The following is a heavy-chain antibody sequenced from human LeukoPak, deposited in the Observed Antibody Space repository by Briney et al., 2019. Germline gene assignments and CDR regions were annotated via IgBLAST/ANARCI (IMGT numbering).Heavy chain of an antibody. Sequence: SETLSLTCAVSGGPIIASYWSWIRQPPRQGLEWIGYTHYSGTGNYNPSLKSRVTISIDTSKNRFSLRLTSVTAADTAVYYCARVRFYDTTGYSTSYYLDYWGQGALVTVSS. CDR1: GGPIIASY. J-gene: IGHJ4*02. V-gene: IGHV4-59*01. CDR3: ARVRFYDTTGYSTSYYLDY. D-gene: IGHD3-22*01. CDR2: THYSGTG.